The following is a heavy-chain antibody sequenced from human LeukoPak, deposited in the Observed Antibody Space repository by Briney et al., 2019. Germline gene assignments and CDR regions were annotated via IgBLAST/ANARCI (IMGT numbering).Heavy chain of an antibody. CDR1: GFTLSSYW. D-gene: IGHD5-18*01. V-gene: IGHV3-21*01. J-gene: IGHJ4*02. CDR3: ARAGLDYVDTPMVTGFDY. CDR2: ISSSSYYI. Sequence: GGSLRLSCAASGFTLSSYWMHWLRQAPEGGLEWVSSISSSSYYIYYADSVKGRFTISRDNAKNSLYLQMNSLRADGTAVYYCARAGLDYVDTPMVTGFDYWGQGTLVTVSS.